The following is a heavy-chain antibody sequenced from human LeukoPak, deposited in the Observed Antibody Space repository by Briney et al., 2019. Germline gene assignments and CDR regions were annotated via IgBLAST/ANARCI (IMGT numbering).Heavy chain of an antibody. Sequence: SETLSLTCTVSGGSISSGGYYWSWIRQHPGKGLEWIGYIHYTGSTSYNPSLKSRVTISVDTSKSQFSLKLSSVTAADTAVYYCARGAPRYCSSTSCYGGDYWGQGTLVTVSS. CDR1: GGSISSGGYY. D-gene: IGHD2-2*01. V-gene: IGHV4-31*03. CDR3: ARGAPRYCSSTSCYGGDY. CDR2: IHYTGST. J-gene: IGHJ4*02.